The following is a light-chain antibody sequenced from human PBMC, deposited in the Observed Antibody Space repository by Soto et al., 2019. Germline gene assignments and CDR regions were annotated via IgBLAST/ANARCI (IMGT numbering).Light chain of an antibody. CDR2: EVR. Sequence: SALTQPASVSGSPGQSITISCAGTMRDVGAYNLVSWYQQHPGRAPQLIIYEVRNRPSGISFRFSGSKSGNTASLTISGLQAEDEADYYCSSYTSSSTPVVFGGGTKLTVL. J-gene: IGLJ2*01. CDR3: SSYTSSSTPVV. V-gene: IGLV2-14*01. CDR1: MRDVGAYNL.